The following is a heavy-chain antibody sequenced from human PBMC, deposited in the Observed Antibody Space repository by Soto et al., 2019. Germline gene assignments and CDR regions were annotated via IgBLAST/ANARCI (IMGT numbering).Heavy chain of an antibody. J-gene: IGHJ3*02. Sequence: EVQLLESGGTVVQPGGSLRLSCAASGFTFSTYGVSWVRQAPGKGLEGVSSISGSGYNTFYADSVKGRFTISRDNSNNTVHLLMNNLRADDTALYYCVKQLLSLIVVADAFDIWGQGTMVTVSS. CDR2: ISGSGYNT. V-gene: IGHV3-23*01. D-gene: IGHD3-22*01. CDR1: GFTFSTYG. CDR3: VKQLLSLIVVADAFDI.